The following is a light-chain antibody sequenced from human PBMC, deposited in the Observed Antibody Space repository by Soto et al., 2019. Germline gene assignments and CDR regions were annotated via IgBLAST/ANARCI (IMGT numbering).Light chain of an antibody. CDR2: WAS. CDR3: QQYFGSPRT. Sequence: DIVLTQSPDSLAVSLGERATINCKSSQSLLYSLNNKNCLAWYQQKPGQPPKLLISWASARKSGVPDRFSGSGSGTDFTLTISGLQAEDVALYFCQQYFGSPRTFGPGT. V-gene: IGKV4-1*01. CDR1: QSLLYSLNNKNC. J-gene: IGKJ3*01.